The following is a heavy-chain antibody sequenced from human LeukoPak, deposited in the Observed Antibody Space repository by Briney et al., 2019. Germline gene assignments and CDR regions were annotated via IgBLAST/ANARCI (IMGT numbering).Heavy chain of an antibody. CDR3: ARDKSYGDSEDY. CDR2: IKQDGSEK. Sequence: GGSLRLSCAASGFTFSIYAMSWVRQTPGKGLEWVANIKQDGSEKYYVDSVKGRFTISRDNAKDSLYLQMNRLRAEDTAVYYCARDKSYGDSEDYWGQGTLVTVSS. J-gene: IGHJ4*02. D-gene: IGHD4-17*01. CDR1: GFTFSIYA. V-gene: IGHV3-7*01.